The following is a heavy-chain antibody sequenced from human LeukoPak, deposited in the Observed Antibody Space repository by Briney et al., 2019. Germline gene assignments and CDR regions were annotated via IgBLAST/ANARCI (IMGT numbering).Heavy chain of an antibody. CDR1: GFSFRSCW. Sequence: GGSLRLSCAASGFSFRSCWMSWVRQAPGKGLEWVASIKEDGSDKYYVESVKGRFTISRENARNSLYLQMNSLRAEDTAVYYCARVLWFGGIYYFDYWGQGTLVTVSS. J-gene: IGHJ4*02. V-gene: IGHV3-7*04. CDR3: ARVLWFGGIYYFDY. D-gene: IGHD3-10*01. CDR2: IKEDGSDK.